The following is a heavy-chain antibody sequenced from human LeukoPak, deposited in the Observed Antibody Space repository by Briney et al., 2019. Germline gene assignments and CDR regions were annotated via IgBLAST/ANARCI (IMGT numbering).Heavy chain of an antibody. CDR3: ARDRGRIQLWLNY. CDR1: GFTFSSYS. CDR2: ISYDGSNE. Sequence: PGGSLRLSCATSGFTFSSYSMHWVRQAPGKGLEWVAVISYDGSNEYYADSVKGRFTISRDNSKNTLYLQMNSLRAEDTALYYCARDRGRIQLWLNYRGQGTLVTVSS. J-gene: IGHJ4*02. D-gene: IGHD5-18*01. V-gene: IGHV3-30-3*01.